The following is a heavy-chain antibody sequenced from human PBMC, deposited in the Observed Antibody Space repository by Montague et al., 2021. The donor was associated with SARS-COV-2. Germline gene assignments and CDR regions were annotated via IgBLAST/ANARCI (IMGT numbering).Heavy chain of an antibody. J-gene: IGHJ5*02. D-gene: IGHD1-20*01. CDR1: GGPISSYY. CDR3: ARTEYNWNDWFDP. V-gene: IGHV4-59*13. CDR2: IFHSGIT. Sequence: SETLSLTCSVSGGPISSYYWSWIRQSPGKGLEWIGYIFHSGITDYNPSLKSRVTISVDMSKNQFSLQLNSVIAADSAVYYCARTEYNWNDWFDPWGQGTLVTVSS.